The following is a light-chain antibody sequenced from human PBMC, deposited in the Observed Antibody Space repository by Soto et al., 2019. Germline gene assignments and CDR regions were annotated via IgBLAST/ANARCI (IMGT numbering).Light chain of an antibody. CDR2: GND. V-gene: IGLV1-40*01. CDR1: SSNIGAGYE. J-gene: IGLJ1*01. CDR3: QSYDRGLTAYV. Sequence: QSVLTQPPSVSGAPGQRVTISCTGTSSNIGAGYEVHWYQQLPGTAPKFLVSGNDNRPSGVPDRLSASKSGTSGSLAITDLQAEDEGHYYCQSYDRGLTAYVFGTGTKLTVL.